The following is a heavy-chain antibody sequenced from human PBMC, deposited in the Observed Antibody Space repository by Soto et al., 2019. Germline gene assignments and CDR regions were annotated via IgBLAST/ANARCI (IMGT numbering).Heavy chain of an antibody. D-gene: IGHD3-10*01. CDR3: AHRDRASGGLFDH. V-gene: IGHV2-5*02. J-gene: IGHJ4*02. Sequence: QITLKESGPTLVKPTQTLTLTCTFSGFSLSTSGVAVGWIRKPPGKAREWLSVIYWDDDNRSSPSLRNRLTITKDTSKTQVVLTMTNLDPVDTATYYCAHRDRASGGLFDHWGQGILVTVSS. CDR2: IYWDDDN. CDR1: GFSLSTSGVA.